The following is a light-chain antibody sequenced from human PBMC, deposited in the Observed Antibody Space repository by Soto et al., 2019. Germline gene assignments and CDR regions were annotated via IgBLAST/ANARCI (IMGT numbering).Light chain of an antibody. Sequence: QSALTQPASVSGSPGQSITIPCTGTSSDVGGYNYVSWYHQHPGKAPKLIIYEVSNRPSGVSNRFSGSKSGNTASLTISGLQAEDEADYYCNSYTSKSTGVFGTGTKVTVL. V-gene: IGLV2-14*01. CDR3: NSYTSKSTGV. J-gene: IGLJ1*01. CDR2: EVS. CDR1: SSDVGGYNY.